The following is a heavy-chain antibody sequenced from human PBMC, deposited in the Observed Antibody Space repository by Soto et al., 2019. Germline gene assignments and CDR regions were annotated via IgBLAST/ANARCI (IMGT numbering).Heavy chain of an antibody. CDR3: ARVLAPRGVVVVPAAIGFDP. CDR2: IIPTFGTA. D-gene: IGHD2-2*02. CDR1: GGTFSSYA. V-gene: IGHV1-69*13. J-gene: IGHJ5*02. Sequence: SVKVSCKASGGTFSSYAISWVRQAPGQGLEWMGGIIPTFGTANYAQKFQGRVTITADESTSTAYMELSSLRSEDTAVYYCARVLAPRGVVVVPAAIGFDPWGQGTLVTVSS.